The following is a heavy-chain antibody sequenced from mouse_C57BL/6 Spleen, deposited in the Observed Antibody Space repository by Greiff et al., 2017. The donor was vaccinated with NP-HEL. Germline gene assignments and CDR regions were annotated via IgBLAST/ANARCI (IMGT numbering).Heavy chain of an antibody. CDR3: TRKIAY. V-gene: IGHV1-15*01. J-gene: IGHJ3*01. Sequence: VQLQQSGAELVRPGASVTLSCKASGYTFTDYEMHWVKQTPVHGLEWIGAIDPETGGTAYNQKFKGKAILTADTSSSTAYMVLRSLTAEDSAVYYCTRKIAYWGQGTLVTVSA. CDR2: IDPETGGT. CDR1: GYTFTDYE.